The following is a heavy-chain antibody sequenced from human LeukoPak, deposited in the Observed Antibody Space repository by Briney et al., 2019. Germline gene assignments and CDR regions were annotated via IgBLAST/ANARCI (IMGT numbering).Heavy chain of an antibody. J-gene: IGHJ6*03. V-gene: IGHV4-34*01. Sequence: PSETLSLTCAVYGGSFSGYYWSWIRQPPGKGLEWIGEINHSGSTNYNPSLKSRVTISVDTSKNQFSLKLNSVTAADTAVYYCARDGEYDILTGSYYYMDVWGKGTTVTVSS. CDR2: INHSGST. CDR1: GGSFSGYY. CDR3: ARDGEYDILTGSYYYMDV. D-gene: IGHD3-9*01.